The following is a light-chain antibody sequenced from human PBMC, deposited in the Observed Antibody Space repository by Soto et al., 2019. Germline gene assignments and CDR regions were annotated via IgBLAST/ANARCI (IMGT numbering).Light chain of an antibody. Sequence: EIVLTQSPGTLSLSPGERATLSCRSSQSVSSSYLAWYHQKPGQAPRLLIYDASSRATGIPDRFSGSGSGTDFTLTISRLEPEDFAVFYCQHYGSSPLTFGGGTKV. J-gene: IGKJ4*01. CDR1: QSVSSSY. V-gene: IGKV3-20*01. CDR3: QHYGSSPLT. CDR2: DAS.